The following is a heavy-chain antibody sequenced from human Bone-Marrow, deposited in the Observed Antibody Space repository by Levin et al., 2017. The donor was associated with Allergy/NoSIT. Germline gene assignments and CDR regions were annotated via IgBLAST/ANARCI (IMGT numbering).Heavy chain of an antibody. CDR3: ARRRYGPIDY. V-gene: IGHV5-51*01. D-gene: IGHD4/OR15-4a*01. Sequence: RASVKVSCKASGYNFADYWIGWVRQMPGKGLEWMGIIYPDDSDTTYSPSFQGQVTISADKSIATAYLQWSSLKTSDTAMYYCARRRYGPIDYWGQGTLVTVSS. CDR2: IYPDDSDT. J-gene: IGHJ4*02. CDR1: GYNFADYW.